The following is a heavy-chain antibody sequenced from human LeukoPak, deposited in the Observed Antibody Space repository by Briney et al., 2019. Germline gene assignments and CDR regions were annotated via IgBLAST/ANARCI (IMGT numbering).Heavy chain of an antibody. CDR3: ATQGVFGVVIF. CDR2: ISGSGGST. J-gene: IGHJ3*01. D-gene: IGHD3-3*01. V-gene: IGHV3-23*01. Sequence: PGGSLRLSYAASGFTFSSYAMSWVRQAPGKGLEWVSAISGSGGSTYYADSVKGRFTISRDNSKNTLYLQMNSLRAEDTAVYYCATQGVFGVVIFWGQGTMVTVSS. CDR1: GFTFSSYA.